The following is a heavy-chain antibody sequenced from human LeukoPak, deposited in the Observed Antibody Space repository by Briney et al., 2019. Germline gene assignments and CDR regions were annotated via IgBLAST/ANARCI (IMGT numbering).Heavy chain of an antibody. CDR1: GGSFSGYY. J-gene: IGHJ4*02. D-gene: IGHD3-9*01. CDR3: ARRRSYYDILTGYGGFDY. V-gene: IGHV4-34*01. Sequence: SETLSLTCAVYGGSFSGYYWSWIRQPPGKGLEWIGEINHSGSTNYNPSLKSRVTISVDTSKNQFSLKLSSVTAADTAVYYCARRRSYYDILTGYGGFDYWGQGTLVTVSS. CDR2: INHSGST.